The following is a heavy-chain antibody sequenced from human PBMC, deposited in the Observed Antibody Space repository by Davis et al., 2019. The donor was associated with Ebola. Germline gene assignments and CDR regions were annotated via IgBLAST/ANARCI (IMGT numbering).Heavy chain of an antibody. CDR2: ISGSGTTI. CDR3: TKDGGDSGIRFDS. Sequence: GESLKISCAASGFGFSTYSMNWVRQAPGKGLEWVSYISGSGTTISYLDSVKGRFTISRDNARNSLYLQMNNLGAEDTAVYYCTKDGGDSGIRFDSWGQGTLVTVSS. V-gene: IGHV3-48*04. CDR1: GFGFSTYS. D-gene: IGHD3-10*01. J-gene: IGHJ4*02.